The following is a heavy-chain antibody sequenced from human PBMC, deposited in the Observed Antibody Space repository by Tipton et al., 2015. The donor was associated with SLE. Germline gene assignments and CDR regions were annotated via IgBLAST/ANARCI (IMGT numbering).Heavy chain of an antibody. J-gene: IGHJ4*02. CDR1: GFTYSGYA. Sequence: SLRLSCAASGFTYSGYAMHWVRQAPGKGLEWVAFIRADGRNKDYADSVKGRFTISRDNSKSTLYLQMNRLRVEDTAVYYCAGQTGAYFDHWGQGTLVTVSS. CDR3: AGQTGAYFDH. D-gene: IGHD1-14*01. V-gene: IGHV3-30*02. CDR2: IRADGRNK.